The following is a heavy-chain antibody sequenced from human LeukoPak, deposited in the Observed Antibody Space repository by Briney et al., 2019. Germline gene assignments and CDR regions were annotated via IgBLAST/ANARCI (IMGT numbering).Heavy chain of an antibody. J-gene: IGHJ5*02. CDR1: GGSISSSSYY. CDR2: IYYSGST. D-gene: IGHD2-21*01. Sequence: SETLSLTCTVSGGSISSSSYYWGWIRQPPGKGLEWIGSIYYSGSTYYNPSLKSRVTISVDTSKNQFSLKLSSVTAADTAVYYCAREDSVRDWAIPYINWFDPWGQGTLVTVSS. CDR3: AREDSVRDWAIPYINWFDP. V-gene: IGHV4-39*07.